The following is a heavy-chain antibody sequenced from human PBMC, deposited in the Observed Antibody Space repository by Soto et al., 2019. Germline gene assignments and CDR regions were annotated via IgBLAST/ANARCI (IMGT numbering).Heavy chain of an antibody. J-gene: IGHJ4*02. CDR3: TTEPDYSNYFDY. D-gene: IGHD4-4*01. CDR2: IRSTADGGTI. Sequence: EVQLVESGGGLVKPGGSLRLSCAASGFTFNNAWMNWVRQAPGKGLEWVGRIRSTADGGTIDYAAPVKDRFTISRDDSKNTLHLQMNSLKAEDTAVYYCTTEPDYSNYFDYWGQGTLVTVSS. CDR1: GFTFNNAW. V-gene: IGHV3-15*07.